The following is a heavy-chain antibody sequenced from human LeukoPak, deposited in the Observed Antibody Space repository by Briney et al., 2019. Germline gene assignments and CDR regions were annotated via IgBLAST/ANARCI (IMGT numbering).Heavy chain of an antibody. D-gene: IGHD5-24*01. CDR3: ATWLELMRNVHL. Sequence: GGSLTLSCVRSGFTLFDYWMRWVCQAPGKGLEWVANIKQDGSEKDYVDALKGRFTIARDNDKNSLYLQRNRLSAGDPAVYYCATWLELMRNVHLWAQGTLVTVSS. V-gene: IGHV3-7*01. CDR2: IKQDGSEK. J-gene: IGHJ1*01. CDR1: GFTLFDYW.